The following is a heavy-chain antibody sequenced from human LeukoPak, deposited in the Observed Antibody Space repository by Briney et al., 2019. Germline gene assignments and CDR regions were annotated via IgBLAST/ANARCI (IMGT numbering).Heavy chain of an antibody. J-gene: IGHJ2*01. V-gene: IGHV3-30*18. CDR2: TSYDGSDK. Sequence: PGRSLRLSCAVSGFTFNNYGMLWVRHAPSKGLEWVAVTSYDGSDKHHADTVKGRFTIARDSPKNTLYLQMNSLRTEDTAVYYCAKIATEWELVLSWYFDFWGRGTLVTVTS. CDR3: AKIATEWELVLSWYFDF. CDR1: GFTFNNYG. D-gene: IGHD1-26*01.